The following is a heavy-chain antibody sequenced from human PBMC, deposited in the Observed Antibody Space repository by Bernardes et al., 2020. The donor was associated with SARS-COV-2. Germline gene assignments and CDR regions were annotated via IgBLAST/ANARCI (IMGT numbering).Heavy chain of an antibody. V-gene: IGHV3-23*01. J-gene: IGHJ4*02. CDR2: SRGGDCGT. CDR1: VYAFSSNG. D-gene: IGHD3-10*02. CDR3: AKDVCWWSAADC. Sequence: LRLSGAASVYAFSSNGMSGVHHAPVQGREWVSSRGGDCGTHYADSVRGRFTISRDTSRNTLFLQMNSLRGEDTAVYYCAKDVCWWSAADCWGQGTVVTVSS.